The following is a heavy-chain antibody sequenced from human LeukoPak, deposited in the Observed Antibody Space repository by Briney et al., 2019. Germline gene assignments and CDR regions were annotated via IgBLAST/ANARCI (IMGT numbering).Heavy chain of an antibody. CDR2: IHPEGNEK. D-gene: IGHD1-1*01. V-gene: IGHV3-7*04. J-gene: IGHJ4*02. CDR1: GFTFSNFW. CDR3: ARGDDFSGDH. Sequence: AGGSLRLSCAVSGFTFSNFWMSWVRQAPGRGLEWVANIHPEGNEKYHVESVKGRFAISRDNAKKLLFLQMNGLRVEDTAVYYCARGDDFSGDHWGQGTLVTVSS.